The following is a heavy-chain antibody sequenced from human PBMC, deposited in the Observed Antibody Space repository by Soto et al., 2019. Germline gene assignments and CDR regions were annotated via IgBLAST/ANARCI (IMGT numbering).Heavy chain of an antibody. CDR2: INPNSGGT. D-gene: IGHD6-19*01. CDR3: ARDQSPSSGWPGMDV. CDR1: GYTFTDYY. Sequence: QVQLVQSGAEVKKPGASVKVSCKASGYTFTDYYMHWVRQAPGQGLEWMGWINPNSGGTNYAQKFKGRVTMTRDTSISTAYMELSRLRSDDTAVYYCARDQSPSSGWPGMDVWGQGTTVTVSS. V-gene: IGHV1-2*02. J-gene: IGHJ6*02.